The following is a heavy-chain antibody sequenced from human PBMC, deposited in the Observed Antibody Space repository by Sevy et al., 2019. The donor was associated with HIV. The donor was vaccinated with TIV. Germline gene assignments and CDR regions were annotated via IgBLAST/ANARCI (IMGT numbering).Heavy chain of an antibody. Sequence: GGSLRLSCAASGFTFSTYSMHWVRQAPGKGLEWVALIWFVGSNKYYADSVKGRFTISRDNSKNTLYLQMNSLRAEDKAVYYCAKAVADSNYYYGLDVWGQGTTVTVSS. CDR3: AKAVADSNYYYGLDV. V-gene: IGHV3-33*06. CDR2: IWFVGSNK. D-gene: IGHD6-19*01. J-gene: IGHJ6*02. CDR1: GFTFSTYS.